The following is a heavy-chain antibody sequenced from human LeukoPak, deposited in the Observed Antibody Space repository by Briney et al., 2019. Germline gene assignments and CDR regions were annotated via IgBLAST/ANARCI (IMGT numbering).Heavy chain of an antibody. CDR1: GGSISSSNW. Sequence: SETLSLTCAVSGGSISSSNWWSWVRQPPGKGLEWIGEIYHSGSTNYNPSLKSQVTISVDKSKNQFSLKLSSVTAADTAVYYCARYCSSTSCPGGFDYWGQGTLVTVSS. V-gene: IGHV4-4*02. D-gene: IGHD2-2*01. CDR3: ARYCSSTSCPGGFDY. J-gene: IGHJ4*02. CDR2: IYHSGST.